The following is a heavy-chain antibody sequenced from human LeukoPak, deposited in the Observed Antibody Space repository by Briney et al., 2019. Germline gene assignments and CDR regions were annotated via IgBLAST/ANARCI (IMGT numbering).Heavy chain of an antibody. CDR1: GGSFSGYY. CDR3: ARGGNYRPYYFDY. V-gene: IGHV4-34*01. CDR2: INHSGST. D-gene: IGHD3-10*01. Sequence: SETLSPTCAVYGGSFSGYYWSWIRQPPGKGLEWIGEINHSGSTNYNPSLKSRVTISLDTSKNQFSLMLSSVTAADTAVYYRARGGNYRPYYFDYWGRGTLVTVSS. J-gene: IGHJ4*02.